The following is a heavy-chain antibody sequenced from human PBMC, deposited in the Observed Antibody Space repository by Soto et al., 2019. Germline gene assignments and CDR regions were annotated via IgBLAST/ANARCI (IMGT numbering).Heavy chain of an antibody. D-gene: IGHD3-10*01. CDR3: ARENYFGSGEGPYDY. V-gene: IGHV1-3*01. CDR2: INAGDGNT. J-gene: IGHJ4*02. Sequence: QVQLVQSGAELKKPGASVKVTCKASEYTISIYTLHWVSQAPGQRIEWMGCINAGDGNTKYSQKFQGRVTITRDTSAITAYMELSSLRSVYTVVFCCARENYFGSGEGPYDYWGQGTLVTVSS. CDR1: EYTISIYT.